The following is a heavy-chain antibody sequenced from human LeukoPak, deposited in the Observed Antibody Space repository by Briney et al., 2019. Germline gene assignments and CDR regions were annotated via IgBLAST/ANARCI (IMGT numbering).Heavy chain of an antibody. CDR3: ARGRMSPGYSSGWYSNYYYYYMDV. J-gene: IGHJ6*03. D-gene: IGHD6-19*01. Sequence: SETLSLTCTVSGGSINSGNYYWGWIRQPPGKGLEWIGEINHSGSTNYNPSLKSRVTISVDTSKNQFSLKLSSVTAADTAVYYCARGRMSPGYSSGWYSNYYYYYMDVWGKGTTVTVSS. CDR2: INHSGST. CDR1: GGSINSGNYY. V-gene: IGHV4-39*07.